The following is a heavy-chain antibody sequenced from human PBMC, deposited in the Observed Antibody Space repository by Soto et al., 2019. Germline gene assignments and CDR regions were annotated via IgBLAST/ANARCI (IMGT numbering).Heavy chain of an antibody. D-gene: IGHD5-18*01. Sequence: ASVKVSCKVSGYTLTELSMHWVRQAPGQRLEWMGCFNAGNGDTKYSQKFQGRVTITRDTSASTAYMELSSLRSEDTAVYYCARSPGYSYGDYWGQGTLVTVSS. CDR1: GYTLTELS. V-gene: IGHV1-3*01. CDR2: FNAGNGDT. CDR3: ARSPGYSYGDY. J-gene: IGHJ4*02.